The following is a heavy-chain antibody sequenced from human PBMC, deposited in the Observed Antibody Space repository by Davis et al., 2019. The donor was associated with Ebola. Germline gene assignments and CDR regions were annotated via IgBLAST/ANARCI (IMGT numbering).Heavy chain of an antibody. D-gene: IGHD2-2*01. J-gene: IGHJ4*02. CDR1: GGTFSSYA. Sequence: SVKVSCKASGGTFSSYAISWVRQAPGQGLEWMGGIIPIFGTANYAQKFQGRVTITADESTSTAYMELSSLRSEDTAVYYCARVRMPPEYYFDYWGQGTLVTVSS. V-gene: IGHV1-69*13. CDR2: IIPIFGTA. CDR3: ARVRMPPEYYFDY.